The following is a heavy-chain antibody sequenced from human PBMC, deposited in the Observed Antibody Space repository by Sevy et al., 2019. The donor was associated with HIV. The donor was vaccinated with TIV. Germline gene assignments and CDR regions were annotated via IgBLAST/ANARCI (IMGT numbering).Heavy chain of an antibody. J-gene: IGHJ4*02. V-gene: IGHV3-15*01. Sequence: GGSLRLSCAASGFTFSIIYMNWVRQSPGKGLEWVGRMKSKTDGGTTDYAAPVKDRFTMSRDDSKNTLYLQMNSLRAEDTAVYYCVRDGWNYWGQGTLVTVSS. CDR1: GFTFSIIY. CDR2: MKSKTDGGTT. CDR3: VRDGWNY. D-gene: IGHD2-15*01.